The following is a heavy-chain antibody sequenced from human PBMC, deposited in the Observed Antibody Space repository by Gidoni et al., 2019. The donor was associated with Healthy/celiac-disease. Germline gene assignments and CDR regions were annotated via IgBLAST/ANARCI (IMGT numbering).Heavy chain of an antibody. CDR2: IYYSGST. Sequence: GYIYYSGSTYYNPSLKSRVTISVDTSKNQFSLKLSSVTAADTAVYYCARNYYYDSSGYSHWGQGTLVTVSS. V-gene: IGHV4-30-4*01. J-gene: IGHJ4*02. CDR3: ARNYYYDSSGYSH. D-gene: IGHD3-22*01.